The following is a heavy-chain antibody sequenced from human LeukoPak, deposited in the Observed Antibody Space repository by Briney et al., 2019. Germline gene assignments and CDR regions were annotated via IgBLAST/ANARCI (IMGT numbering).Heavy chain of an antibody. V-gene: IGHV3-23*01. CDR3: ARDRGQKNYYYDSSGIN. D-gene: IGHD3-22*01. CDR1: GFPFSSYA. CDR2: ISGSGGST. J-gene: IGHJ4*02. Sequence: GGSLRLSCAASGFPFSSYAMYWVRQAPGKGLEWVSAISGSGGSTYYADSVKGRFTISRDNSKNTLYLQMNSLRAEDTAVYYCARDRGQKNYYYDSSGINWGQGTLVTVSS.